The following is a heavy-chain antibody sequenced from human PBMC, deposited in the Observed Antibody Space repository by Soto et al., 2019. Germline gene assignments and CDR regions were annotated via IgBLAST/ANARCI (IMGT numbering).Heavy chain of an antibody. CDR2: IKSKTDGGTT. D-gene: IGHD3-9*01. CDR3: TTVQGDILTGYFIGEDDAFDI. V-gene: IGHV3-15*01. J-gene: IGHJ3*02. Sequence: PGGSLRLSCAASGFTFSNAWMSWVRQAPGKGLEWVGRIKSKTDGGTTDYAAPVKGRFTISRDDSKNTLYLQMNSLKTEDTAVYYCTTVQGDILTGYFIGEDDAFDIWGQGTMVTVSS. CDR1: GFTFSNAW.